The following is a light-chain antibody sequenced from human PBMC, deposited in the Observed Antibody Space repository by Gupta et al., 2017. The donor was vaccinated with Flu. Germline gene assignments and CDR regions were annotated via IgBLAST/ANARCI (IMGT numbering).Light chain of an antibody. CDR2: GAS. V-gene: IGKV1-39*01. CDR1: QSISIY. Sequence: PSVLAASVGDRVTITGRVSQSISIYVNWYLQTPGRAPKLLMYGASNFQSAVPSRFSGSGSGTDFTLTIRSLQPEDVGTYYCQQSHSTPPTFGGGTRVEI. J-gene: IGKJ4*01. CDR3: QQSHSTPPT.